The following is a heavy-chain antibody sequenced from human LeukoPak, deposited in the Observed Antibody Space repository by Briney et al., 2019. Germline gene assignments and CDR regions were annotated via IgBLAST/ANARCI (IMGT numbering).Heavy chain of an antibody. J-gene: IGHJ4*02. Sequence: GESLRISCKGSGYSFTSYWISWVRQMPGKGLEWMGRIDPSDSYTNYSPSFQGHVTISADKSISTAYLQWSSLKASDTAMHYCARLETYYDILTGYYKPADYWGQGTLVTVSS. CDR3: ARLETYYDILTGYYKPADY. CDR2: IDPSDSYT. V-gene: IGHV5-10-1*01. CDR1: GYSFTSYW. D-gene: IGHD3-9*01.